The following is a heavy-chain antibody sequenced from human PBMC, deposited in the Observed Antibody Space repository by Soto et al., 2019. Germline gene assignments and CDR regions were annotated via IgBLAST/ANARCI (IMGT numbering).Heavy chain of an antibody. Sequence: GGSLRLSCAASGFSFSDHAMHWVRRAPGKGLEWVSSISFSDGGTYYADSVKGRLTISRDNSKNTLFLQMNSLRVEDTAVYYCVKDDRILGRRYFDLWGRGTLVTVSS. CDR2: ISFSDGGT. V-gene: IGHV3-23*01. CDR1: GFSFSDHA. D-gene: IGHD2-15*01. J-gene: IGHJ2*01. CDR3: VKDDRILGRRYFDL.